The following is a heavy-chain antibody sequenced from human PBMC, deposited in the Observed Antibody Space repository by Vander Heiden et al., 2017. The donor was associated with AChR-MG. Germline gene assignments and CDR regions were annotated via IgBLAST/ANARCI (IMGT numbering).Heavy chain of an antibody. Sequence: VRLVQSGAAVSKPGSSVNVTCKAPGGTVSSDAISWVRQAPGQGLEWMGGIIPIFGTANDAQKFQGRVTITADKSTSTAYMELSSVRSEDTAVYYCARDHDYGESWGQGTLVTVSS. CDR3: ARDHDYGES. V-gene: IGHV1-69*06. CDR1: GGTVSSDA. CDR2: IIPIFGTA. J-gene: IGHJ4*02.